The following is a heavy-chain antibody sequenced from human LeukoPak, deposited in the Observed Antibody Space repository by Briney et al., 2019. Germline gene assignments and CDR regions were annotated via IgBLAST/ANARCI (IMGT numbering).Heavy chain of an antibody. Sequence: ASVKVSCKASGYTFTSYGISWVRQAPGQGLEWMGWINPNSGGTNYAQKFQGRVTMTRDTSISTAYMELSRLRSDDTAVYYCARKGGSYGAFDIWGQGTMVTVSS. CDR2: INPNSGGT. J-gene: IGHJ3*02. CDR3: ARKGGSYGAFDI. V-gene: IGHV1-2*02. D-gene: IGHD1-26*01. CDR1: GYTFTSYG.